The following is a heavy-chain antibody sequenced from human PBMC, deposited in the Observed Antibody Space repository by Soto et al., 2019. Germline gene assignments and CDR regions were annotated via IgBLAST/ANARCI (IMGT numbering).Heavy chain of an antibody. CDR1: GVSVISYT. V-gene: IGHV4-4*07. D-gene: IGHD2-21*02. J-gene: IGHJ4*02. Sequence: AEALSLTCVVSGVSVISYTWSWVRQPANKGLEWIGRVFSSVSATYSPSLKSRVRISMDTPENRISLKLDSVTAADAGVYYCTRDGMTTGDTWGPGTLVTVSS. CDR2: VFSSVSA. CDR3: TRDGMTTGDT.